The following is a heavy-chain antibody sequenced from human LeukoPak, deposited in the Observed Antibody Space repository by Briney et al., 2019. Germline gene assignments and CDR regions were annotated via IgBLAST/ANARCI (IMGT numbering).Heavy chain of an antibody. J-gene: IGHJ4*02. CDR2: FDPKDGDT. Sequence: ASVKVSCKVSGYTLTELSVHWVRQAPGKGLEWMGNFDPKDGDTIYAQRFQGRVTMTRDMSTSTVYMELSSLRPEDTAVYYCARGRVTAIFDYWGQGTLVTVSS. V-gene: IGHV1-24*01. CDR1: GYTLTELS. CDR3: ARGRVTAIFDY. D-gene: IGHD2-21*02.